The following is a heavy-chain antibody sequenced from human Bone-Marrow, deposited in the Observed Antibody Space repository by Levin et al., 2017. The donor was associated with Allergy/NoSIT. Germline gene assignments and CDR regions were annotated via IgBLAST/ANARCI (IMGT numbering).Heavy chain of an antibody. J-gene: IGHJ4*02. Sequence: GGSLRLSCAASGFTFSSSPMSWVRQAPGKGLEWVSGIGLTGGGTSYYADSVRGRFTISRDISKNTLYLQLNSLRAEDTAVYYCAIARAHNLGELTYWGQGTLVTVSS. CDR1: GFTFSSSP. D-gene: IGHD3-16*01. V-gene: IGHV3-23*01. CDR3: AIARAHNLGELTY. CDR2: IGLTGGGTS.